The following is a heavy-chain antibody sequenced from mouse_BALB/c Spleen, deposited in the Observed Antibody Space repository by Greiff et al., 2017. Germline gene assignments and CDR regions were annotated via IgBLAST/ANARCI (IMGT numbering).Heavy chain of an antibody. CDR1: GFTFSDYY. Sequence: EVMLVESGGGLVKPGGSLKLSCAASGFTFSDYYMYWVRQTPEKRLEWVATISDGGSYTYYPDSVKGRFTISRDNAKNNLYLQMSSLKSEDTAMYYCAREGGPHYYAMDYWGQGTSVTVSS. CDR3: AREGGPHYYAMDY. D-gene: IGHD1-1*02. CDR2: ISDGGSYT. J-gene: IGHJ4*01. V-gene: IGHV5-4*02.